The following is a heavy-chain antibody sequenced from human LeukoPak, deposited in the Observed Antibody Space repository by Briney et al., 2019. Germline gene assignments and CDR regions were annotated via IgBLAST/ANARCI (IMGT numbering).Heavy chain of an antibody. CDR3: ARDSTITFGGAGFDY. Sequence: SETLSLTCAVYGGSFSGYYWSWIRQPPGKGLEWIGEINHSGSTNYNPSLKSRVTISVDTSKNQFSLKLSSVTAADTAVYYCARDSTITFGGAGFDYWGQGTLVTVSS. J-gene: IGHJ4*02. CDR2: INHSGST. CDR1: GGSFSGYY. V-gene: IGHV4-34*01. D-gene: IGHD3-16*01.